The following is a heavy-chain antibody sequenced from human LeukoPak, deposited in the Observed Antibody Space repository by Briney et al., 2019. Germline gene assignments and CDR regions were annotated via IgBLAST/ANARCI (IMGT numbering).Heavy chain of an antibody. D-gene: IGHD3-3*01. CDR3: ARDIYYDFWSGNQSYNWFDP. Sequence: SETLSLTCAVYGGSFSGYYWSWIRQPPGKGLEWIGEISHSGSTNYNPSLKSRVTISVDTSKNQFSLKLSSVTAADTAVYYCARDIYYDFWSGNQSYNWFDPWGQGTLVTVSS. J-gene: IGHJ5*02. CDR1: GGSFSGYY. V-gene: IGHV4-34*01. CDR2: ISHSGST.